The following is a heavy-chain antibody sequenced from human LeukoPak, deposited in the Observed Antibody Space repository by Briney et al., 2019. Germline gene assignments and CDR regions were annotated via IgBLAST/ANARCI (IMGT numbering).Heavy chain of an antibody. CDR1: GFTFSSYA. Sequence: PSGGSLRLSCAASGFTFSSYAMSWVRQAPGKGLEWVSAISGSGGSTYYADSVKGRFTISRDNAKNSLYLQMNSLRAEDTAVYYCARVAVAGNYGLDYWGQGTLVTVSS. J-gene: IGHJ4*02. V-gene: IGHV3-23*01. CDR3: ARVAVAGNYGLDY. CDR2: ISGSGGST. D-gene: IGHD6-19*01.